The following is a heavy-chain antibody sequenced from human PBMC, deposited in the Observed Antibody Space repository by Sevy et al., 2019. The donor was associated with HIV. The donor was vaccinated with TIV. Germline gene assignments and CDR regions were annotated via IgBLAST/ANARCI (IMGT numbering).Heavy chain of an antibody. V-gene: IGHV4-34*01. Sequence: SETLSLTCAVYGGSFSGYYWSWIRQPPGKGLEWIGEINHSGSTNYNPSLKSRVTISVDTSKNQLSLKLSSVTAADTAVYYCARGGGYCSSTSCYNPGILDFDYWGQGTLVTVSS. CDR3: ARGGGYCSSTSCYNPGILDFDY. CDR1: GGSFSGYY. D-gene: IGHD2-2*02. J-gene: IGHJ4*02. CDR2: INHSGST.